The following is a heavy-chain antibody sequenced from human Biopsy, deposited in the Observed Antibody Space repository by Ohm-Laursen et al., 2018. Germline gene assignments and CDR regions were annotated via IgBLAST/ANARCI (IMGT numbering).Heavy chain of an antibody. J-gene: IGHJ4*02. D-gene: IGHD2-21*02. CDR1: GGSISSYY. V-gene: IGHV4-59*01. Sequence: GTLSLTCSVSGGSISSYYWNWIRQPPGKGLEWIGSIYYSGTTDYSPSLKSRVTISIDKSKNQFFLKLSSVTAEDTAVYYCARDDAVTVIRGLYDWGQGALVTVSS. CDR2: IYYSGTT. CDR3: ARDDAVTVIRGLYD.